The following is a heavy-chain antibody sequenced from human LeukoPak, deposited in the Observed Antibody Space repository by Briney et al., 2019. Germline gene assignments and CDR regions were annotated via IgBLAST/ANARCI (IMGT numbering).Heavy chain of an antibody. J-gene: IGHJ4*02. CDR2: IYTSGST. CDR1: GGSIDNGSYF. D-gene: IGHD1-26*01. CDR3: AKSGGYGLIDY. Sequence: PSQTLSLTCSVSGGSIDNGSYFWTWIRQSAGKGLEWIGHIYTSGSTTYNPSLKSRVTISLDTSKNQFSLTLNFVTAADTAVYYCAKSGGYGLIDYWGQGTRVTVSS. V-gene: IGHV4-61*09.